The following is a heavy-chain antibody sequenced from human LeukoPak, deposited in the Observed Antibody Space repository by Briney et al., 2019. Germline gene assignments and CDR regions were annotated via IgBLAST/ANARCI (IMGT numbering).Heavy chain of an antibody. V-gene: IGHV3-21*01. CDR2: ISSSSSYI. CDR3: ARLGGYSKSFDY. J-gene: IGHJ4*02. CDR1: GFTFSSYS. Sequence: AGGSLRLSCAASGFTFSSYSMNWVRQAPGKGLEWVSSISSSSSYIYYADSVKGRFTISRDNAKNSLYLQMNSPRAEDTAVYYCARLGGYSKSFDYWGQGTLVTVSS. D-gene: IGHD4-11*01.